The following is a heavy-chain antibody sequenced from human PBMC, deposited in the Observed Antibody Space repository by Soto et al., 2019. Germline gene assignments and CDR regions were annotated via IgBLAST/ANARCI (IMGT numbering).Heavy chain of an antibody. J-gene: IGHJ4*02. Sequence: QLQLQESGPGLVKPSETLSLTCTVSGGSISTSYWSWIRQPPGKGLEWLGYVYHIGSTKYNPSLKNRVTISIDTSQNQFSLKLESVSAADTALYYCARDGSGHDFWDGPWYFDSWGQGTPVTVSS. CDR2: VYHIGST. CDR1: GGSISTSY. D-gene: IGHD3-3*01. V-gene: IGHV4-59*01. CDR3: ARDGSGHDFWDGPWYFDS.